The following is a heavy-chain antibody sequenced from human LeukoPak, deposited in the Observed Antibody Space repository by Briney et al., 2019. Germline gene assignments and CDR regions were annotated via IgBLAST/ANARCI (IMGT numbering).Heavy chain of an antibody. D-gene: IGHD6-19*01. Sequence: GGSLRLSCAASGFAFSSYAMSWVRQAPGKGLEWVSTITGRTDDTYYADSVKGRFTTSRDNSKNTLYLQMNSLRAEDTAVYYCANGVRYTSGWYGDYWGQGTLVTVSS. V-gene: IGHV3-23*01. CDR2: ITGRTDDT. CDR1: GFAFSSYA. J-gene: IGHJ4*02. CDR3: ANGVRYTSGWYGDY.